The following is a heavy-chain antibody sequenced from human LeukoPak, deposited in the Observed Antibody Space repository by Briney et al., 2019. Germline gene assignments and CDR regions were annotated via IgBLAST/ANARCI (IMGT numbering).Heavy chain of an antibody. CDR2: ISGSGGST. V-gene: IGHV3-23*01. CDR3: AKDKYYYDSSGYEGSGDY. J-gene: IGHJ4*02. D-gene: IGHD3-22*01. CDR1: GFTFSSYA. Sequence: PGGPLRLSCAASGFTFSSYAMSWVRQAPGKGLEWVSAISGSGGSTYYADSVKGRFTISRDNSKNTLYLQMNSLRAEDTAVYYCAKDKYYYDSSGYEGSGDYWGQGTLVTVSS.